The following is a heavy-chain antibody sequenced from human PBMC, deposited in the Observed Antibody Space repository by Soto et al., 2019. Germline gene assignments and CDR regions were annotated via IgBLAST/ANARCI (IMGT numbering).Heavy chain of an antibody. CDR3: ARLSHSNHFDY. V-gene: IGHV4-34*01. CDR1: GGSFSGYY. Sequence: SETLSLTCAVYGGSFSGYYWSWIRQPPGKGLEWIGEINHSGSTNYNPSLKSRVTISVDTSKNQFSLKLSSVTAADTAVYYCARLSHSNHFDYWGQGTLVTVSS. CDR2: INHSGST. J-gene: IGHJ4*02. D-gene: IGHD4-4*01.